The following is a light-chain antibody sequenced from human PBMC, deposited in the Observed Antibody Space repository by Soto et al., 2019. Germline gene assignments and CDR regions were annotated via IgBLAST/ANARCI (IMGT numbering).Light chain of an antibody. CDR3: QQYNNWPPGT. CDR1: QSVSSN. CDR2: GAS. V-gene: IGKV3-15*01. J-gene: IGKJ1*01. Sequence: EIVMTQSPATLSVSPGERATLSCRASQSVSSNLAWYQQKPGQAPRLLIYGASTRATGIPARFSGSGSGTDFTLTISSLQSEDFAVYYCQQYNNWPPGTFGQGTPLEIQ.